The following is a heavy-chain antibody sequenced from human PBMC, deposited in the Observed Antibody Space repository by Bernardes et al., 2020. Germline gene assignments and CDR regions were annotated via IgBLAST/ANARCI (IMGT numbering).Heavy chain of an antibody. CDR3: DGYCSGGSCYPAEYFQH. J-gene: IGHJ1*01. V-gene: IGHV3-23*01. CDR1: GFTFSSYA. CDR2: ISGSGGST. Sequence: GGSRRLACAAAGFTFSSYAMSWVSQAPGKGLEWVSSISGSGGSTYYADSVKGRFTISRDNSKNTLYLQMNSLRAEDTAVYYCDGYCSGGSCYPAEYFQHWGQGTLVTVSS. D-gene: IGHD2-15*01.